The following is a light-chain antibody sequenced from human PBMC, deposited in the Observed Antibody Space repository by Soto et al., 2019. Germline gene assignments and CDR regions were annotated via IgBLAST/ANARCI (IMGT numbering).Light chain of an antibody. CDR3: QKYNSAPQT. CDR2: SAS. J-gene: IGKJ1*01. V-gene: IGKV1-27*01. Sequence: DIQMTQSPSSLSASVEDRVTITCRASQGIRTSLAWYQQKPGKAPKLLIYSASTLQSGVPSRFSGSGSGTDFTLTISSLQPEDVATYYCQKYNSAPQTFGQGTKVEIK. CDR1: QGIRTS.